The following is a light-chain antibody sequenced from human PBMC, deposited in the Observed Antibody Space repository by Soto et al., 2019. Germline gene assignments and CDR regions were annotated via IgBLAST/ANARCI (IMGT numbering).Light chain of an antibody. CDR3: TSWTTSTTMI. CDR2: DVN. V-gene: IGLV2-14*03. Sequence: QSVLTQPASVSGSPGQSITISCTGTGSDIGAYNFVSWYQQHPGEVPKLILYDVNVRPSGVSNRFSGSKSGNTASLTISGLEAEDEADYYCTSWTTSTTMIFGGGTKVTVL. CDR1: GSDIGAYNF. J-gene: IGLJ2*01.